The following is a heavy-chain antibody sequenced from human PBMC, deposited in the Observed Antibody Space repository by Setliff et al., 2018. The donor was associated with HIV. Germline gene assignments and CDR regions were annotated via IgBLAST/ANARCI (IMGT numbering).Heavy chain of an antibody. CDR3: ARGRPTGYFDC. V-gene: IGHV3-48*03. D-gene: IGHD1-1*01. J-gene: IGHJ4*02. Sequence: GGSLRLSCVVSGFTFSNYKNYEMHWVRQAPGKGLEWVSYVSGRGDSIYYAASVKGRFTISRDNAKNSLYLQMNSLRGEDTAVYYCARGRPTGYFDCWGQGTLVTVSS. CDR1: GFTFSNY. CDR2: VSGRGDSI.